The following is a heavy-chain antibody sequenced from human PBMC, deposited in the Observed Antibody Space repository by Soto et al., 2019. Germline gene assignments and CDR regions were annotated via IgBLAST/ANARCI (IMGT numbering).Heavy chain of an antibody. J-gene: IGHJ4*02. CDR1: GFTFSSYD. V-gene: IGHV3-64*07. CDR2: ISSNGGST. Sequence: EVQLAESGGGMVQPGGSLRLSCVASGFTFSSYDMHWFRQAPGKGLEYVSSISSNGGSTYYGDSVKCRFTISRDNSKNTLYLQMASLRGEDMAVYYCVRRVSGNYDYWGQGTLVTVSS. D-gene: IGHD1-7*01. CDR3: VRRVSGNYDY.